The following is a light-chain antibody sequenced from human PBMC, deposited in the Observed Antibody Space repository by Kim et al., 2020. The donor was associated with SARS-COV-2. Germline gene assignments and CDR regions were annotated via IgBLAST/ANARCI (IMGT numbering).Light chain of an antibody. J-gene: IGLJ3*02. CDR3: SAWDSSLGAWV. V-gene: IGLV10-54*01. Sequence: QAGLTQPPSVSKDLRQTATLTCTGNTNNVGNQGAAWLQQHQGHPTKLLSYRDSNRPSGISERLSASRSGNTASLTITGLQPEDEADYYCSAWDSSLGAWVFGGGTQLTVL. CDR1: TNNVGNQG. CDR2: RDS.